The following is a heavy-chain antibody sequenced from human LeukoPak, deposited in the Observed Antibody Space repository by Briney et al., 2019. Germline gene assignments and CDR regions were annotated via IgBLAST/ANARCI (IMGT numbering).Heavy chain of an antibody. V-gene: IGHV1-8*01. D-gene: IGHD5-12*01. CDR3: ARGIRLRGSTGRYYYYMDV. CDR2: TNPNSGNT. Sequence: GASVKVSCKASGYTFTSYDINWVRQATGQGLEWMGWTNPNSGNTGYAQKFQGRVTMTRNTSISTAYMELSSLRSEDTAVYYCARGIRLRGSTGRYYYYMDVWGKGTTVTVSS. J-gene: IGHJ6*03. CDR1: GYTFTSYD.